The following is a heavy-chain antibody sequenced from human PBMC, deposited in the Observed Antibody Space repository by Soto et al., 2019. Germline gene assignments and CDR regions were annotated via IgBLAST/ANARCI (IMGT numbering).Heavy chain of an antibody. Sequence: PPETLSLTCTVSGGSISSYYWNWVRQRPGKGLEWIGYSFHSGTTSYNPPLKSRVIISVDRSKNQFSLKLSSVTTADTAVYYCARGDAGYYGMDVWGQGTTVTVSS. J-gene: IGHJ6*02. CDR3: ARGDAGYYGMDV. CDR1: GGSISSYY. V-gene: IGHV4-59*12. CDR2: SFHSGTT.